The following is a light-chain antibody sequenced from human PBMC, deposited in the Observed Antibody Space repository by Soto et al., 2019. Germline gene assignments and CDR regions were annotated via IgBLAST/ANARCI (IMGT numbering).Light chain of an antibody. CDR1: QSISNP. V-gene: IGKV3-11*01. CDR3: QQRSNWPPT. J-gene: IGKJ5*01. CDR2: GAS. Sequence: EIVMTQSAATLSVSPGERATLSCRASQSISNPLAWYQQKPGQAPRLLMYGASTRATGFPDRFSGSGSGTDFTLTISSLEPEDFAVYYCQQRSNWPPTFGQGTRLEIK.